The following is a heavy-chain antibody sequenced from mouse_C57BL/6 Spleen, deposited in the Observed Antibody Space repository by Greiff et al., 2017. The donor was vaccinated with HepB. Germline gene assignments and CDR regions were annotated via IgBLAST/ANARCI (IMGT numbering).Heavy chain of an antibody. V-gene: IGHV1-55*01. Sequence: VQLQQSGAELVKPGASVKMSCKASGYTFTSYWITWVKQRPGQGLGWMGNINPGSGSTNYNERFKRKATLTVDTSSSTASMQLSSLTSEDSAVYYCARDGLGRAFDYWGQGTTLTVSS. D-gene: IGHD4-1*01. CDR3: ARDGLGRAFDY. CDR2: INPGSGST. CDR1: GYTFTSYW. J-gene: IGHJ2*01.